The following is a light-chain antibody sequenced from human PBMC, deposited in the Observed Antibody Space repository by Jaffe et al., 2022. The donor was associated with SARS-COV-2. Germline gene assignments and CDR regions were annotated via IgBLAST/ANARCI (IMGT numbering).Light chain of an antibody. CDR1: QSALYSFNNKSY. CDR3: QQYYRIPFT. J-gene: IGKJ4*01. CDR2: WTT. Sequence: DIVMTQSPDSLAVSLGERATINCKSSQSALYSFNNKSYLAWYQQKPGQPPKLIIYWTTTRESGVPDRFSGSGSATEFTLTISSLQAEDVAVYYCQQYYRIPFTFGGGTKVEIK. V-gene: IGKV4-1*01.